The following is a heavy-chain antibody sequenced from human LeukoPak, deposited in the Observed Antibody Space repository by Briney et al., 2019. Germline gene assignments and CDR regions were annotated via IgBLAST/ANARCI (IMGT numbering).Heavy chain of an antibody. V-gene: IGHV1-2*06. D-gene: IGHD3-16*02. CDR2: INPNSGGT. J-gene: IGHJ5*02. CDR3: ARDPGTHYDYVWGSYRYTGLFDP. CDR1: GYTFTGYY. Sequence: ASVKVSCKASGYTFTGYYMHWVRQAPGQGLEWMGRINPNSGGTNYAQKFQGRVTMTRDTSISTAYMELSRLRSDDTAVYYCARDPGTHYDYVWGSYRYTGLFDPWGQGTLVTVSS.